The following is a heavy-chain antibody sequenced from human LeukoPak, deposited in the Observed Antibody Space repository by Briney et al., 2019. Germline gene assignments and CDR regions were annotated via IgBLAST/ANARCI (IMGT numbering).Heavy chain of an antibody. CDR3: ARDYQPNDFDY. D-gene: IGHD2-2*01. V-gene: IGHV1-46*01. J-gene: IGHJ4*02. CDR1: GYTFTSYY. CDR2: INPTGGST. Sequence: ASVKVSCNASGYTFTSYYIHWVRQAPGQGLEWMGIINPTGGSTSYAQKFQGRVTMTRDRSTSTIFMELSSLRSEDTAVYYCARDYQPNDFDYWGQGTLVTVSS.